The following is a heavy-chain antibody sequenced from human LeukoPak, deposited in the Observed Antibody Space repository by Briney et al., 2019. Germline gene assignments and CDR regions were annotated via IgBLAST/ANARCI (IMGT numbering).Heavy chain of an antibody. CDR3: AKSPYYYYDSSGYSFDY. D-gene: IGHD3-22*01. CDR2: ISGSGGST. J-gene: IGHJ4*02. V-gene: IGHV3-23*01. Sequence: PGGSLRLSCAASGFTFSSYAMSWVRQAPGKGLEWVSAISGSGGSTYYADSVKGRFTISRDNSKNTLYLQMNSLRAEDTAVYYCAKSPYYYYDSSGYSFDYWGQGTLVTVSS. CDR1: GFTFSSYA.